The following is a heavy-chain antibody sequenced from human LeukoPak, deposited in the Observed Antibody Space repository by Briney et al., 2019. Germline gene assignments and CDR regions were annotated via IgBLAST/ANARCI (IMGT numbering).Heavy chain of an antibody. CDR2: INHSGST. CDR1: GGSISSYY. J-gene: IGHJ4*02. D-gene: IGHD3-22*01. V-gene: IGHV4-34*01. CDR3: ARGARITMIVVVIRGYYFDY. Sequence: SETLSLTCTVSGGSISSYYWSWIRQPPGKGLEWIGEINHSGSTNYNPSLKSRVTISVDTSKNQFSLKLSSVTAADTAVYYCARGARITMIVVVIRGYYFDYWGQGTLVTVSS.